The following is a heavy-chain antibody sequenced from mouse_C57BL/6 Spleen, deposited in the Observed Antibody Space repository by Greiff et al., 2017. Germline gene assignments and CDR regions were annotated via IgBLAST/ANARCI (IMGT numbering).Heavy chain of an antibody. V-gene: IGHV5-17*01. CDR1: GFTFSDYG. J-gene: IGHJ4*01. Sequence: EVKLVESGGGLVKPGGSLKLSCAASGFTFSDYGMHWVRQAPEKGLEWVAYISSGSSTIYYADTVKGRFTISRDNAKNTLFLQMTSLRSEDTVMYYCARMVTGAMDYWGQGTSVTVSS. CDR2: ISSGSSTI. D-gene: IGHD2-2*01. CDR3: ARMVTGAMDY.